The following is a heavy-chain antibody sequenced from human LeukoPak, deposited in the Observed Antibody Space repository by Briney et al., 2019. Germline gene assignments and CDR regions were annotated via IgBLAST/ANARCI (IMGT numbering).Heavy chain of an antibody. V-gene: IGHV4-38-2*02. D-gene: IGHD6-19*01. CDR2: IYHSGST. Sequence: ASETLSLTCTVSGYSISSGYYWGWIRQPPGKGLEWIGSIYHSGSTYYNPSLKSRVTISVVTSKNQFSLKLSSVTAADTAVYYCARMAVAGPQNWFDPWGQGTLVTVSS. J-gene: IGHJ5*02. CDR1: GYSISSGYY. CDR3: ARMAVAGPQNWFDP.